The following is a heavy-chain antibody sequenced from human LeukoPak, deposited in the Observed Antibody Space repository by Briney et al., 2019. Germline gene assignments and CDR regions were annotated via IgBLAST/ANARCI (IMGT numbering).Heavy chain of an antibody. CDR1: GFTFRYYY. J-gene: IGHJ3*02. Sequence: GGSLRLSCAASGFTFRYYYMSWSRQAPGKVLELVSYISSSGSTIYYADAVNRRFTISRDNAKNSLYLQMNSLRAEDTAVYYCARGADDVFDIWGQGTMVPVSS. CDR2: ISSSGSTI. V-gene: IGHV3-11*01. CDR3: ARGADDVFDI.